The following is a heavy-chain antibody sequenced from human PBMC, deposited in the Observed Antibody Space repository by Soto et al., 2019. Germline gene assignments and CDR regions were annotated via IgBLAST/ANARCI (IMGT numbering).Heavy chain of an antibody. CDR2: MNPNSGNT. J-gene: IGHJ6*02. V-gene: IGHV1-8*01. D-gene: IGHD6-6*01. CDR1: GYAFTSYD. Sequence: SVKVSCKASGYAFTSYDINWVRQATGQGLEWMGWMNPNSGNTGYAQKFQGRVAMTRNTSISTAYMELSSLRSEDTAVYYCARGQTGRSSSHNYYYGMDVWGQGTTVTVSS. CDR3: ARGQTGRSSSHNYYYGMDV.